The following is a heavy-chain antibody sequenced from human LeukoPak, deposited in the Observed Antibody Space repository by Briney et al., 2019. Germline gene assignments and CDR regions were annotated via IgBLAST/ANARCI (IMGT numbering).Heavy chain of an antibody. Sequence: ASVKVSCKVSGNTFTDLSMNWVRQPPGKGLEWMGGFDPEDVETIYAQKFQGRVTMTEDTSTETAYMELTSLRPEDTAVYYCATDFYRGRQFDYWGQGTLVTVSS. CDR3: ATDFYRGRQFDY. CDR2: FDPEDVET. D-gene: IGHD2/OR15-2a*01. CDR1: GNTFTDLS. V-gene: IGHV1-24*01. J-gene: IGHJ4*02.